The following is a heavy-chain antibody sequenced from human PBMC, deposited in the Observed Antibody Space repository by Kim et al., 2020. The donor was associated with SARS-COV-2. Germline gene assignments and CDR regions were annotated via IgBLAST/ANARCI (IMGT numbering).Heavy chain of an antibody. CDR3: ARDQWAAVAGTANWFDP. CDR1: GFTFSSYW. Sequence: GGSLRLSCAASGFTFSSYWMSWVRQAPGKGLEWVANIKQDGSEKYYVDSVKGRFTISRDNAKNSLYLQMNSLRAEDTAVYYCARDQWAAVAGTANWFDPWGQGTLVTVSS. CDR2: IKQDGSEK. D-gene: IGHD6-19*01. V-gene: IGHV3-7*01. J-gene: IGHJ5*02.